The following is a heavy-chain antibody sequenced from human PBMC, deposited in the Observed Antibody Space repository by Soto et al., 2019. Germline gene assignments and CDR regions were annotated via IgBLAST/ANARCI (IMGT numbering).Heavy chain of an antibody. V-gene: IGHV4-34*01. D-gene: IGHD5-12*01. CDR3: ARGRGYSGYVDYYYGMDV. J-gene: IGHJ6*02. CDR2: IHHSGST. Sequence: QVQLQQWGAGLLKPSETLSLTCAVYGGSFSGYYWSWIRQPPGKGLEWIGEIHHSGSTNYNPSLKSRVTISVDTSKNQFSLKLSSVTAADTAVYYCARGRGYSGYVDYYYGMDVWGQWTTVTVSS. CDR1: GGSFSGYY.